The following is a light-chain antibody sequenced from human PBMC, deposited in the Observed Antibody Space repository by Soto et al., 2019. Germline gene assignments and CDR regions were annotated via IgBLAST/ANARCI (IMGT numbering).Light chain of an antibody. V-gene: IGLV2-14*01. CDR2: EVT. CDR3: SSHTSGSTRV. Sequence: QSALTQPASVSGSPGQSIAISCTGTSGDVGGYDYVSWYQQHPDKAPKLMIYEVTKRPSWVSNRFSGSKSGNTASLTISGLLPVDEADYYCSSHTSGSTRVFGSGTKVTVL. CDR1: SGDVGGYDY. J-gene: IGLJ1*01.